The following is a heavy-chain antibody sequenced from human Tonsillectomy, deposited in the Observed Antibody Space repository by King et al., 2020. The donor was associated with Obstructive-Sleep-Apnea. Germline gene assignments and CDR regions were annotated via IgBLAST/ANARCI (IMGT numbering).Heavy chain of an antibody. CDR2: IFYNGAT. J-gene: IGHJ4*02. Sequence: HVQLQESGPGLVKTSQTVSLTCSVSGVSVSSGDYYWSWIRQPPGKGLEWIGNIFYNGATSYNPSLKTRVSIALDTFKNQFSLTVNSVSGPDTAVYYCARLVAATADYYYDCWGQGTLVTVSS. CDR1: GVSVSSGDYY. V-gene: IGHV4-30-4*01. CDR3: ARLVAATADYYYDC. D-gene: IGHD2-21*02.